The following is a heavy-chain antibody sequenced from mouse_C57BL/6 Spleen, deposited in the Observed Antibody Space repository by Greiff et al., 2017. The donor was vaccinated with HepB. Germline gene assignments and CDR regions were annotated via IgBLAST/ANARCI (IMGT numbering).Heavy chain of an antibody. CDR3: RDGSSSYFDY. Sequence: QVQLQQSGPELVKPGASVKISCKASGYAFSSSWMNWVKQRPGKGLEWIGRIYPGDGDTNYNGKFKGKATLTADTSSSTAYMQLSSLTAEDSAVYCCRDGSSSYFDYWGQGTTLTVSS. CDR1: GYAFSSSW. D-gene: IGHD1-1*01. CDR2: IYPGDGDT. V-gene: IGHV1-82*01. J-gene: IGHJ2*01.